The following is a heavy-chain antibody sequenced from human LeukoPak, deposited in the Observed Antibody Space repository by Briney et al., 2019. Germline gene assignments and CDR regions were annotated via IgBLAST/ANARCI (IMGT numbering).Heavy chain of an antibody. D-gene: IGHD1-26*01. V-gene: IGHV3-30*18. CDR2: ISYDGDNK. CDR1: GFTFNNYG. J-gene: IGHJ6*02. Sequence: PGGSLRLSCAASGFTFNNYGIHWVGQAPGKGLEWVAVISYDGDNKYYADSLKGRFTISRDNSKNTLFLQMHNLRAEDTAVYYCAKIRRAWEIFYYDMYLWCQGTTVTVSS. CDR3: AKIRRAWEIFYYDMYL.